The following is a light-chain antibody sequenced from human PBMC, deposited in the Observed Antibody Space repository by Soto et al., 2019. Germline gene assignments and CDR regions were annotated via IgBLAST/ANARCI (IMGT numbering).Light chain of an antibody. CDR1: QGIRND. J-gene: IGKJ5*01. CDR3: QHYDSYSPIT. V-gene: IGKV1-17*01. Sequence: DIQMTQSPSSLSASVGDRVTITCRASQGIRNDLGWYQQKPGKAPKLLIYDASSLESGVPLRFSGSGSGTEFTLTISSLQPDDFATYYCQHYDSYSPITFGQGTRLEIK. CDR2: DAS.